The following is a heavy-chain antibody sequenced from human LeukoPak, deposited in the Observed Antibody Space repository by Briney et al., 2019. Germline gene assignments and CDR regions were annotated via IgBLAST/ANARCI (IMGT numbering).Heavy chain of an antibody. CDR1: GFTFTTYN. CDR3: AKTGFTYYYDSSGYN. J-gene: IGHJ4*02. D-gene: IGHD3-22*01. V-gene: IGHV3-23*01. CDR2: ISGSGGST. Sequence: GGSLRLSCAASGFTFTTYNMSWVRQAPGKGLEWVSAISGSGGSTYYADSVKGRFTISRDNSKNTLYLQMNSLRAEDTAVYYCAKTGFTYYYDSSGYNWGQGTLVTVSS.